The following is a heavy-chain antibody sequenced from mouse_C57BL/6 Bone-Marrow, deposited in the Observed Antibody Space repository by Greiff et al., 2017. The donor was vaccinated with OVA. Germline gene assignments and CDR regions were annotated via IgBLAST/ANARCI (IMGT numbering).Heavy chain of an antibody. D-gene: IGHD1-1*01. CDR3: ARSPYYGRTMDY. Sequence: VQLQQSGPELVKPGASVKISCKASGYAFSSSWMNWVKQRPGKGLEWIGRIYPGDGDTNYNGKFKGKATLTADKSSSTAYMQLSSLTSEDSAVYFCARSPYYGRTMDYWGQGTSVTVSS. CDR1: GYAFSSSW. CDR2: IYPGDGDT. V-gene: IGHV1-82*01. J-gene: IGHJ4*01.